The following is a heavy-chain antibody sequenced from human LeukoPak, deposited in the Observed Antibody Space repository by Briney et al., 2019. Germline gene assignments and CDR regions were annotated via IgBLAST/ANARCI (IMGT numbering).Heavy chain of an antibody. CDR2: INWNSGRT. Sequence: PDRSLRLSCAASAFIFDDYAMHWVRQAPGKGLEWVSGINWNSGRTVYADSVKGRFTISRDNAKNALYLQMNSLRAEDTAVYYCAKDTDDSSGYYWGQGTLVTVSS. V-gene: IGHV3-9*01. J-gene: IGHJ4*02. D-gene: IGHD3-22*01. CDR3: AKDTDDSSGYY. CDR1: AFIFDDYA.